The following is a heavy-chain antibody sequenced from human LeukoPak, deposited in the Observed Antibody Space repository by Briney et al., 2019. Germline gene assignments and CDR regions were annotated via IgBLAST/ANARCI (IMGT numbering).Heavy chain of an antibody. CDR2: INHSGYT. Sequence: SETLSLTCAVSGVSFNIYYWSWVRQTPGKGLEWIGEINHSGYTNDSPSLKSRVTLSIDTSRKQFSLNLRSVTVADTGIYYCTRMTTGHDYWGQGTLVTVSS. V-gene: IGHV4-34*01. CDR1: GVSFNIYY. J-gene: IGHJ4*02. CDR3: TRMTTGHDY. D-gene: IGHD4-17*01.